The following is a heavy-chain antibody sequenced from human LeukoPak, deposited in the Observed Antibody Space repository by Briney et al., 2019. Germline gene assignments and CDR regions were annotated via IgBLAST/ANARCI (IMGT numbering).Heavy chain of an antibody. Sequence: ASVKVSCKASGYTFTSYYMHWVRQAPGQGLEWMGIINPSGGSTSYAQKSQGRVTMTRDTSTSTVYMELSSLRSEDTAVYYCARDPGAGEDGDEAFDYWGQGTLVTVSS. CDR3: ARDPGAGEDGDEAFDY. V-gene: IGHV1-46*01. D-gene: IGHD3-16*01. CDR1: GYTFTSYY. CDR2: INPSGGST. J-gene: IGHJ4*02.